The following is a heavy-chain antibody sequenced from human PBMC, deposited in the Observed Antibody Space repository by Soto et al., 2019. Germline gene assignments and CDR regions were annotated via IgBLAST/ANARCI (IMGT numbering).Heavy chain of an antibody. CDR2: ISYDGSNK. J-gene: IGHJ4*02. CDR3: ARRYGWLYFDY. CDR1: GFTFSSYG. V-gene: IGHV3-30*03. Sequence: SLRLSCAASGFTFSSYGMHWVRQAPGKGLEWVAVISYDGSNKYYADSVKGRFTISRDNSKNTLYLQMNSLRAEDTAVYYCARRYGWLYFDYWGQGSLVTVSS. D-gene: IGHD6-19*01.